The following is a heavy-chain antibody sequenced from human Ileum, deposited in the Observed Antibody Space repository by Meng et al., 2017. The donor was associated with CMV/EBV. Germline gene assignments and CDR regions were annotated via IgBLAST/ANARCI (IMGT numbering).Heavy chain of an antibody. Sequence: QVDLVESGGGLVKPGGSLRLSCGASGFTFSDYYMSWVRQAPGKGLEWISYISSSTSYRKYAESVRGRFTISRDNAKNSLFLQMNSLRAEDTAVYYCVREAATTSPYFDYWGQGPLVTVAS. CDR2: ISSSTSYR. V-gene: IGHV3-11*06. D-gene: IGHD1-7*01. CDR1: GFTFSDYY. CDR3: VREAATTSPYFDY. J-gene: IGHJ4*02.